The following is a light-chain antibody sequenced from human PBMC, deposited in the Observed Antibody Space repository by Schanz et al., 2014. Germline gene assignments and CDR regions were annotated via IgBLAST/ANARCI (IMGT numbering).Light chain of an antibody. CDR3: QQRKNWPLT. CDR2: DSS. J-gene: IGKJ5*01. CDR1: QNVDSY. Sequence: EIMLTQSPATLSLSPGERATLSCRASQNVDSYLAWYQQKPGQSPRLLIYDSSNRATGLPARFSGSGSGTDFTLTISSLEPEDFAVYYCQQRKNWPLTFGQGTRLEIK. V-gene: IGKV3-11*01.